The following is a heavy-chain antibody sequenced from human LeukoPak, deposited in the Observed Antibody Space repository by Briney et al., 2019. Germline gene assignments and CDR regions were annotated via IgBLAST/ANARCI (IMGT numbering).Heavy chain of an antibody. V-gene: IGHV4-38-2*02. CDR2: IYHSGST. J-gene: IGHJ5*02. Sequence: SETLSLTCTVSGYSISSGYYWGWIRQPPGKGLEWIGSIYHSGSTYYNPSLKSRVTIPVDTSKNQFSLKLSSVTAADTAIYYCARVRDIMGATPNWFDPWGQGTLVIVSS. D-gene: IGHD1-26*01. CDR1: GYSISSGYY. CDR3: ARVRDIMGATPNWFDP.